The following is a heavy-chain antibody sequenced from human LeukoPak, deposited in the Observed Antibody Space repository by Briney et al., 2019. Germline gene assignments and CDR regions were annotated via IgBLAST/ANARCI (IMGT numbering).Heavy chain of an antibody. CDR2: IIPIFGTA. CDR3: AREVAVEGVGIPPDNWYDP. D-gene: IGHD6-19*01. V-gene: IGHV1-69*01. J-gene: IGHJ5*02. Sequence: ASVKVSCKASGGTFSSYAISWVRQAPGQVLEWMGGIIPIFGTANYAQKFQGRVTITADESTSTAYMELSSLRSEDTAVYYCAREVAVEGVGIPPDNWYDPWGQGTLVTVSS. CDR1: GGTFSSYA.